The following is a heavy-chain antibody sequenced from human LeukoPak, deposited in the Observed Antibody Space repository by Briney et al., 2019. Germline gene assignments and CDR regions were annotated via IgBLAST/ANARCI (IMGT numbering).Heavy chain of an antibody. CDR3: ARPLGGNDAFDI. Sequence: QVQLQESGPGLVKPSETLSLTCAVYGGSFSGYYWSWIRQPPGKGLEWIGEINHSGSTNYNPSLKSRVTISVDTSKNQFSLKLSSVTAADTAVYYCARPLGGNDAFDIWGQGTMVTVSS. CDR2: INHSGST. CDR1: GGSFSGYY. D-gene: IGHD4-23*01. J-gene: IGHJ3*02. V-gene: IGHV4-34*10.